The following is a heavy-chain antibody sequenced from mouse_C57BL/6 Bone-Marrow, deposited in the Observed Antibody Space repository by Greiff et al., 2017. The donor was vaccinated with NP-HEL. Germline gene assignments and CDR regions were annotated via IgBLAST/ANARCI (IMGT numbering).Heavy chain of an antibody. CDR3: ARVGAY. Sequence: DVKLQESGPVLVKPGASVKMSCKASGYTFTDYYMNWVKQSHGKSLEWIGVINPYNGGTSYNQKFKGKATLTVDKSSSTAYMELNSLTSEDSAVYYCARVGAYWGQGTLVTVSA. J-gene: IGHJ3*01. CDR2: INPYNGGT. V-gene: IGHV1-19*01. CDR1: GYTFTDYY.